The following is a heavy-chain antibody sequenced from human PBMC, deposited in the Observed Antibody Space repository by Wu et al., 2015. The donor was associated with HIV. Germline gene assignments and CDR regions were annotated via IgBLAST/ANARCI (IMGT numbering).Heavy chain of an antibody. V-gene: IGHV1-2*02. Sequence: QVQLVQSGAEMKKPGASVNISCKASGYTFTGYYIHWVRQAPGQGLEWMGWINPNSGDTNYAQKFQGRVTMTRDTSISTAYMELSRLRSDDTAVFYCARELPSGSGYYFDYWGQGTLVTVSS. CDR2: INPNSGDT. CDR1: GYTFTGYY. J-gene: IGHJ4*02. CDR3: ARELPSGSGYYFDY. D-gene: IGHD1-26*01.